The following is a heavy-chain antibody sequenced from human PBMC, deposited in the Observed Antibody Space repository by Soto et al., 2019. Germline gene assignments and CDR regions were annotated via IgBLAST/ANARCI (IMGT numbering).Heavy chain of an antibody. CDR2: ISGSGGST. CDR1: GFTFSSYA. J-gene: IGHJ4*02. CDR3: AKVTANCSGGGCYRGGFDS. Sequence: EVQLLESGGGLVQPGGSLRLSCAASGFTFSSYAMSWVRQAPGKGLEWVSGISGSGGSTYYADSVKGRFTISRDNSKNTLYLQMNSLRAEDTAVYHCAKVTANCSGGGCYRGGFDSWGQGTLVTVSS. V-gene: IGHV3-23*01. D-gene: IGHD2-15*01.